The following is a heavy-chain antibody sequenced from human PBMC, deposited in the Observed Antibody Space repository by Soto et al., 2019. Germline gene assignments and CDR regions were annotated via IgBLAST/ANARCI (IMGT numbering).Heavy chain of an antibody. CDR3: AKVLPATGIEGGGDAFDI. CDR1: GFTFRSFG. J-gene: IGHJ3*02. Sequence: PGRSLRLSCAASGFTFRSFGMHWIRQAPGKGLEWVALISYDGTNKYYADSVRGRFTISRDNSKNTLYLEMNTLRVEDTAVYYCAKVLPATGIEGGGDAFDIWGRGTMVTVSS. D-gene: IGHD1-26*01. CDR2: ISYDGTNK. V-gene: IGHV3-30*18.